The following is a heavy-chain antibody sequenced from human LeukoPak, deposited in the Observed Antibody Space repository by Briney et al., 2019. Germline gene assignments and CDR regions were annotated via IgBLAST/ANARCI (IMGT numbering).Heavy chain of an antibody. CDR2: MNPNNGNT. D-gene: IGHD2-15*01. V-gene: IGHV1-8*01. CDR1: GYTFTSYD. CDR3: ARSQDCSGGSCSPAQGY. Sequence: GASVKVSCKASGYTFTSYDINWVRQATGQGLEWMGWMNPNNGNTGYAQKFQGRVTMTRHTSVTTAYMELYSLRSDDTAVHYCARSQDCSGGSCSPAQGYWGQGTLITVSS. J-gene: IGHJ4*02.